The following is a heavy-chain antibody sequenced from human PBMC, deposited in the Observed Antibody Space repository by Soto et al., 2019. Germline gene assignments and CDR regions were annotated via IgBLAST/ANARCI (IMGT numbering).Heavy chain of an antibody. V-gene: IGHV1-2*04. D-gene: IGHD6-19*01. CDR2: INPNSGGT. CDR1: GYTFTGYY. CDR3: ARESVAGMNWFDP. J-gene: IGHJ5*02. Sequence: QVQLVQSGAEVKKPGASVKVSCKASGYTFTGYYMHWVRQAPGQGLEWMVWINPNSGGTKYAQKFQGWVTMTRDTSISTAYMELSRLRSDDTAGYYCARESVAGMNWFDPWGQGTLVTVSS.